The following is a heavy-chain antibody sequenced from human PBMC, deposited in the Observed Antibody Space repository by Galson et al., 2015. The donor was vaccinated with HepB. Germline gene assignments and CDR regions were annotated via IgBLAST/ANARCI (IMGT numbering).Heavy chain of an antibody. CDR2: IYSGDHT. Sequence: SLRLSCAVSGFSVSTTWGTVVSANYMNWVRQAPGKGLEWVSIIYSGDHTVYADSVKGRFSMSRDSSKNTLFLQLKNLRAEDTAVYYCARGSPFSGGITHWGQGTLLIVSS. D-gene: IGHD1-20*01. CDR1: GFSVSTTWGTVVSANY. J-gene: IGHJ4*02. V-gene: IGHV3-53*01. CDR3: ARGSPFSGGITH.